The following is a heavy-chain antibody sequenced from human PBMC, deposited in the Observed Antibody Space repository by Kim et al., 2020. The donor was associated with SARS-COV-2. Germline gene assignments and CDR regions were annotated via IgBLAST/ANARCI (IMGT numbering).Heavy chain of an antibody. CDR3: ARLLMATIHYYYGMDV. J-gene: IGHJ6*02. CDR1: GFTFSSYA. V-gene: IGHV3-30-3*01. Sequence: GGSLRLSCAASGFTFSSYAMHWVRQAPGKGLEWVAVISYDGSNKYYADSVKGRFTISRDNSKNTLYLQMNSLRAEDTAVYYCARLLMATIHYYYGMDVWGQGTTVTVSS. D-gene: IGHD5-12*01. CDR2: ISYDGSNK.